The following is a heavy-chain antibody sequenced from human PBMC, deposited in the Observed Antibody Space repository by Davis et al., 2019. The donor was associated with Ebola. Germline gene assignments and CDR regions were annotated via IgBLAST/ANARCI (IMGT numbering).Heavy chain of an antibody. V-gene: IGHV1-18*01. CDR3: ARTSIVGTTTTASDI. CDR2: ISAYNGNT. D-gene: IGHD1-26*01. CDR1: GYTFKHYA. Sequence: ASVKVSCKASGYTFKHYAISWVRQAPGQGLEWMGWISAYNGNTAYAQILQGRVTMTTDTSTGTAYMELRSLRSDDTAVYFCARTSIVGTTTTASDIWGQGTMVTVSS. J-gene: IGHJ3*02.